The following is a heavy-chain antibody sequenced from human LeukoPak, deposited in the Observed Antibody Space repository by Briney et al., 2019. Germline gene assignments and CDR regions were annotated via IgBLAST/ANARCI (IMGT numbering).Heavy chain of an antibody. Sequence: SETLSLTCTVSGGSISSSSYYWGWIRQPPGKGLEWIGSIYYSGSTYYNPSLKSRVTISVDTSKNQFSLKLSSMTAADTAVYYCARQWGYYDSSGAHPLPDYWGQGTLVTVSS. V-gene: IGHV4-39*01. J-gene: IGHJ4*02. D-gene: IGHD3-22*01. CDR2: IYYSGST. CDR1: GGSISSSSYY. CDR3: ARQWGYYDSSGAHPLPDY.